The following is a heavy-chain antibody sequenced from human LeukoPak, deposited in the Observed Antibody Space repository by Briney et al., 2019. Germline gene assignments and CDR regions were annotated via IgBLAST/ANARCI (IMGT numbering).Heavy chain of an antibody. J-gene: IGHJ4*02. CDR2: IYYSGST. Sequence: SETLSLTCVVYGGSFSGYYWSWIRQPPGKGLEWIGYIYYSGSTNYNPSLKSRVTISVDTSKNQFSLKLSSVTAADTAVYYCARDLSFDYWGQGTLVTVSS. V-gene: IGHV4-59*01. D-gene: IGHD2/OR15-2a*01. CDR3: ARDLSFDY. CDR1: GGSFSGYY.